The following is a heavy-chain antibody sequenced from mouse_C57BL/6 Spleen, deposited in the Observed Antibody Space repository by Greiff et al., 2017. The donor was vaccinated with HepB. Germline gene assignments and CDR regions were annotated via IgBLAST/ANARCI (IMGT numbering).Heavy chain of an antibody. Sequence: VQLQQSVAELVRPGASVKLSCTASGFNIKNTYMHWVKQRPEQGLEWIGRIDPANGNTKYAPKFQGKATITADPSSNTAYLQLSSLTSEDTAIYYCARGNDYDEGAHYYAMDYWGQGTSVTVSS. CDR2: IDPANGNT. V-gene: IGHV14-3*01. D-gene: IGHD2-4*01. CDR3: ARGNDYDEGAHYYAMDY. J-gene: IGHJ4*01. CDR1: GFNIKNTY.